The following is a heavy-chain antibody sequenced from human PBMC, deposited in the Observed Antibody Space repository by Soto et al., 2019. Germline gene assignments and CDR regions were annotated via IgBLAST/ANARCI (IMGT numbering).Heavy chain of an antibody. Sequence: GGSLRLSCAASGFTFFTYGMHWVRQAPGKGLEWVAVISYDGSNKYYGDSVKGRFTISRDNSKNTLYLQMNSLRADDTAVYYCAKDRAGDIYVAARSGLDYWGQGTLGTVSS. D-gene: IGHD3-3*01. J-gene: IGHJ4*02. CDR3: AKDRAGDIYVAARSGLDY. V-gene: IGHV3-30*18. CDR2: ISYDGSNK. CDR1: GFTFFTYG.